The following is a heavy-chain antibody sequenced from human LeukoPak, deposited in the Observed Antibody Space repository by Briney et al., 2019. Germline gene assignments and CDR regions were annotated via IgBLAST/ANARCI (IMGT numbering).Heavy chain of an antibody. Sequence: GGSLRLSCVASGFTFTSDAMNWVRQAPGKGLEWVSSTVSRGTTQYADSVKGRFTVSRDTSKNTLYLQMNSLRADDTAVYYCAKSSYYDASGYYREYYFDSWGQGTLVTVSS. J-gene: IGHJ4*02. CDR3: AKSSYYDASGYYREYYFDS. D-gene: IGHD3-22*01. V-gene: IGHV3-23*01. CDR2: TVSRGTT. CDR1: GFTFTSDA.